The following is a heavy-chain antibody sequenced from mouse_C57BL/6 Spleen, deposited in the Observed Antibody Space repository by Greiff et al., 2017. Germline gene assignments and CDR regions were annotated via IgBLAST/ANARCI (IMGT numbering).Heavy chain of an antibody. CDR2: IDPETGGT. CDR1: GYTFTDYE. J-gene: IGHJ1*03. D-gene: IGHD2-14*01. V-gene: IGHV1-15*01. CDR3: TRGYPWYFDV. Sequence: VQLQQPGAELVRPGASVTLSCKASGYTFTDYEMHWVKQTPVHGLEWIGAIDPETGGTAYNQKFKGKAILTADKSSSTAYMERRSLTSEDSAVYYCTRGYPWYFDVWGTGTTVTVSS.